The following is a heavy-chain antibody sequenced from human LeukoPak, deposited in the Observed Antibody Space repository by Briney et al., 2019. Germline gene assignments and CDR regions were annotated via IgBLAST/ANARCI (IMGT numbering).Heavy chain of an antibody. CDR1: GFTFSSYG. Sequence: GGSLRLSCAASGFTFSSYGMHWVRQAPGKGLEWVAIIWYDGSKKYYADSVRGRFTISRDNSKNTLYLQMNSLRAEDTAVYYCAKVYDSSGEAFDYWGQGTLVTVSS. D-gene: IGHD3-22*01. J-gene: IGHJ4*02. CDR2: IWYDGSKK. V-gene: IGHV3-30*02. CDR3: AKVYDSSGEAFDY.